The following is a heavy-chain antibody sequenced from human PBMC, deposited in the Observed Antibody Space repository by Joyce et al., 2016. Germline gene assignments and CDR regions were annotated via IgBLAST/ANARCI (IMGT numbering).Heavy chain of an antibody. CDR2: ISGIGVTT. Sequence: EVRLLESGGGLIQPGGSLRLSCAAPGFTFNTYAMSWVRQAPGKGLEWVSTISGIGVTTYDADSVRGRFTISRDNSKSTLFLQMNSLKTEDTAIYYCAKDYGSGSFCDYWGQGTLVTVSS. CDR1: GFTFNTYA. J-gene: IGHJ4*02. CDR3: AKDYGSGSFCDY. V-gene: IGHV3-23*01. D-gene: IGHD3-10*01.